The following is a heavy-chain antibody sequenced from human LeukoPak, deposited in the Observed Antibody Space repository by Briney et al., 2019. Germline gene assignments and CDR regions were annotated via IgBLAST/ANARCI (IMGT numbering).Heavy chain of an antibody. Sequence: SQTLSLTCAISGDSVSSNSAAWNWIRQSPSRGLEWLGRTYYRSKWYNDYAVSVKSRITINPDTSKNQFSLQLNSVTPEDTAVYYCAREGGNQLLNVRDRNWFDPWGQGTLVTVSS. J-gene: IGHJ5*02. V-gene: IGHV6-1*01. D-gene: IGHD2-2*01. CDR2: TYYRSKWYN. CDR3: AREGGNQLLNVRDRNWFDP. CDR1: GDSVSSNSAA.